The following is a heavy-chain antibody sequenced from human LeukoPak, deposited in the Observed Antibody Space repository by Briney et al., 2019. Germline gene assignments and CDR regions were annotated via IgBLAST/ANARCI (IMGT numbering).Heavy chain of an antibody. V-gene: IGHV3-21*01. CDR3: ARVGGSGSYFDY. CDR1: GFTFSSYS. D-gene: IGHD1-26*01. CDR2: ISSSSSYI. Sequence: GGSLRLSCAASGFTFSSYSMNWVRQAPGKGLEWVSSISSSSSYIYYADSVKGRFTISRDNAKNSLYLQMNSLRAGDTAVYYCARVGGSGSYFDYWGQGTLVTVSS. J-gene: IGHJ4*02.